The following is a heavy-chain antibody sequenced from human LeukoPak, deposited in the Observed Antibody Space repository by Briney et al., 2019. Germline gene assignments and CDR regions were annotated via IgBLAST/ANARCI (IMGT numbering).Heavy chain of an antibody. J-gene: IGHJ4*02. V-gene: IGHV3-30-3*01. Sequence: GGSLRLSCAASGFTFSSYVMHWVRQAPGKGLEWVAVISYDGSNKYYADSVKGRFTISRDNSKNTLYLQMNSLRAEDTAVYYCARDLSVDSSGPAALLIDYWGQGTLVTVSS. CDR1: GFTFSSYV. CDR2: ISYDGSNK. CDR3: ARDLSVDSSGPAALLIDY. D-gene: IGHD6-19*01.